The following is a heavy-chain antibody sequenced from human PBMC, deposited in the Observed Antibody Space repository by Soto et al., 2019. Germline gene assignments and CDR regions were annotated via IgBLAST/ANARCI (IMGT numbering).Heavy chain of an antibody. CDR1: GYTFTSYD. D-gene: IGHD2-8*01. CDR3: ARGRKELMVYVPTKYYNYYMDV. Sequence: ASVKVSCKASGYTFTSYDIDWVRQATGQGLEWMGWMNPNSGNTGYAQKFQGRVTMTRNTSISTAYMELSSLRSEDTAVYYCARGRKELMVYVPTKYYNYYMDVWGKGTTVTVSS. J-gene: IGHJ6*03. CDR2: MNPNSGNT. V-gene: IGHV1-8*01.